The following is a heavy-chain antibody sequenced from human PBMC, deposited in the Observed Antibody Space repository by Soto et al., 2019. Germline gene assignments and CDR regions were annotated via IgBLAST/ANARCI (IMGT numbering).Heavy chain of an antibody. CDR2: ISWNSGSI. V-gene: IGHV3-9*01. Sequence: GGSLRLSCAASGFTFDDYAMHWVRQAPGKGLEWVSGISWNSGSIGYADSVKGRFTISRDNAKNSLYLQMNSLRAEDTALYYCAKVTGDALYCSSTSCYSYFDYWGQGTLVTVSS. D-gene: IGHD2-2*01. CDR3: AKVTGDALYCSSTSCYSYFDY. J-gene: IGHJ4*02. CDR1: GFTFDDYA.